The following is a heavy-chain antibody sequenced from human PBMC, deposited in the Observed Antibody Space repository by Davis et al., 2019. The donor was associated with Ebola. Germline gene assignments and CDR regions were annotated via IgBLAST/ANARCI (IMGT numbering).Heavy chain of an antibody. V-gene: IGHV3-30*03. D-gene: IGHD6-25*01. CDR2: ISYDGSNK. CDR3: ARGGLRPPPYYYGMDV. CDR1: GFTFSSYG. Sequence: GGSLRLSCAASGFTFSSYGMHWVRQAPGKGLEWVAVISYDGSNKYYADSVKGRFTISRDNSKNTLYLQMNSLRAEDTAVYYCARGGLRPPPYYYGMDVWGQGTTVTVSS. J-gene: IGHJ6*02.